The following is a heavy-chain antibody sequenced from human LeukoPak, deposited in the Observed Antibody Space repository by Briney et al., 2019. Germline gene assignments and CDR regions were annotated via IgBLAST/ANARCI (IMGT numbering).Heavy chain of an antibody. CDR3: ARGVIAARPGDY. J-gene: IGHJ4*02. CDR2: ISYDGSNK. D-gene: IGHD6-6*01. V-gene: IGHV3-30-3*01. CDR1: GFTFSSYA. Sequence: GGSLRLSCAASGFTFSSYAMHWVRQAPGKGLEWVAVISYDGSNKYYADSVKGRFTISRDNSKNTLYLQMNSLRAEDTAVYYCARGVIAARPGDYWGQGTLVTVSS.